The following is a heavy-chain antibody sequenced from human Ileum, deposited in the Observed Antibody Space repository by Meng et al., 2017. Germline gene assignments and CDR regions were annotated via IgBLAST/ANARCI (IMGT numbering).Heavy chain of an antibody. CDR3: ARHGGYYQDF. CDR2: IDQSGNS. D-gene: IGHD4/OR15-4a*01. J-gene: IGHJ4*02. V-gene: IGHV4-4*02. Sequence: VQLQGSGPGLVKPSETLSLTGSVSGASVSANSYWSWVRQPPGKGLAWIGQIDQSGNSYYSPSLKSRVTMSIDKSKNQFSLRLTSVTAADTAVYYCARHGGYYQDFWGQGTLVTVSS. CDR1: GASVSANSY.